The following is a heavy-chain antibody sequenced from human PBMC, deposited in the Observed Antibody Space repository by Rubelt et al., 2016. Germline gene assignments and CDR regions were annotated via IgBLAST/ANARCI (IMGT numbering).Heavy chain of an antibody. CDR2: IYSGGST. CDR1: GFTVSSNY. Sequence: EVQLVESGGGLVQPGGSLRLSCAASGFTVSSNYMSWVRQAPGKGLEWVSVIYSGGSTYYADSVRGRCTISRGNSKTTLYLQRNSLRAEDTAVYYCARNWGFDYWGQGTLVTVSS. J-gene: IGHJ4*02. D-gene: IGHD7-27*01. CDR3: ARNWGFDY. V-gene: IGHV3-66*01.